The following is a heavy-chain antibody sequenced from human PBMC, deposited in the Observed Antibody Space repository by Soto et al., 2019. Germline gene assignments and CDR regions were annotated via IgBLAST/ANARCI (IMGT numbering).Heavy chain of an antibody. Sequence: QVQLVQSGAEVKKPGASVKVSCKASGYTFTSYGISWVRQAPGQGLEWMGWISAYNGNTNYAQKLQGRVTMTTDTSTSTAYMELRSLRSDDTAVYYCARDTPIALAGTAKAHWFDPWGQGTLVTVSS. V-gene: IGHV1-18*04. J-gene: IGHJ5*02. D-gene: IGHD6-19*01. CDR2: ISAYNGNT. CDR1: GYTFTSYG. CDR3: ARDTPIALAGTAKAHWFDP.